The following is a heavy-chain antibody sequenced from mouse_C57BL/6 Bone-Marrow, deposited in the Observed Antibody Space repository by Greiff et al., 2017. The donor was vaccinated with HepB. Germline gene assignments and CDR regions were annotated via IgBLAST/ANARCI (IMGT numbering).Heavy chain of an antibody. V-gene: IGHV2-9-1*01. D-gene: IGHD1-1*01. CDR3: ARNKYYYGSSLYYAMDY. J-gene: IGHJ4*01. Sequence: VMLVESGPGLVAPSQSLSITCTVSGFSLTSYAISWVRQPPGKGLEWLGVIWTGGGTNYNSALKSRLSISKDNSKSQVFLKMNSLQTDDTARYYCARNKYYYGSSLYYAMDYWGQGTSVTVSS. CDR2: IWTGGGT. CDR1: GFSLTSYA.